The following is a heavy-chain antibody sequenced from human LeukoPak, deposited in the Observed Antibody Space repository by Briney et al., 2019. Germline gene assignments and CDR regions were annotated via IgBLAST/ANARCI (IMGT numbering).Heavy chain of an antibody. CDR1: GYTFTSYA. Sequence: ASVKVSCKASGYTFTSYAMNWVRQAPGQGLEWMGWTNTNTGNPTYAQGFTGRFVFSLDTSVSTTYLQISSLKAEDTAVYYCARGPFDYGDYRPNYYYYYGMDVWGQGTTVTVSS. CDR2: TNTNTGNP. J-gene: IGHJ6*02. V-gene: IGHV7-4-1*02. CDR3: ARGPFDYGDYRPNYYYYYGMDV. D-gene: IGHD4-17*01.